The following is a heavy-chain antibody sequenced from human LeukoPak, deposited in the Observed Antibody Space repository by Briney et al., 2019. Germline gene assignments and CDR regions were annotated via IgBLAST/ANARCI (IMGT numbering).Heavy chain of an antibody. CDR2: INRDGRST. CDR3: ARESNYYDSSGYQIDY. D-gene: IGHD3-22*01. CDR1: GFTFSSDW. J-gene: IGHJ4*02. V-gene: IGHV3-74*01. Sequence: GGSLRLSCAASGFTFSSDWMHWVRQAPGKGLVWVSRINRDGRSTTYADSVKGRFTISRDNAKNTLYLQMNSLRAEDTAVYYCARESNYYDSSGYQIDYWGQGTLVTVSS.